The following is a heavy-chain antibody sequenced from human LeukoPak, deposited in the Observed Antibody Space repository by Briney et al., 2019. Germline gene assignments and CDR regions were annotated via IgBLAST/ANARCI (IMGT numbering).Heavy chain of an antibody. J-gene: IGHJ3*02. CDR3: ATVSGGVDSAFDI. Sequence: GRSLRLSCAASGFTFSSYGMHWVRQAPGKGLEWVAVIWYDGSNKYYADSVKGRFTISRDNSKNTLYLQMNSLRAEDTAVYYCATVSGGVDSAFDIWGQGTMVTVSS. CDR2: IWYDGSNK. D-gene: IGHD1-14*01. V-gene: IGHV3-33*01. CDR1: GFTFSSYG.